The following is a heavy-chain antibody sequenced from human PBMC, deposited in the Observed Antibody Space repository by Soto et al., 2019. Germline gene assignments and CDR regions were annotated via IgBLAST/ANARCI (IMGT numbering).Heavy chain of an antibody. CDR2: ISSYNGNT. CDR3: ARGPRYCSSTSCFSGVTWFDP. V-gene: IGHV1-18*04. Sequence: ASVKVSCKASGYTFTSYGISWVRQAPGKGLEWMGWISSYNGNTNYAQKVQGRVTMTTDTSTSTTYMELRSLRSDDTAVYYCARGPRYCSSTSCFSGVTWFDPW. D-gene: IGHD2-2*01. J-gene: IGHJ5*02. CDR1: GYTFTSYG.